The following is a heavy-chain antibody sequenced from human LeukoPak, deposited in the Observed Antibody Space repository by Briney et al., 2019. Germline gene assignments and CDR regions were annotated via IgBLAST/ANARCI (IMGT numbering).Heavy chain of an antibody. J-gene: IGHJ4*02. D-gene: IGHD3-10*01. V-gene: IGHV3-74*01. CDR1: GFTFSSYW. CDR2: IHSDGSST. CDR3: ARIGWPYYFDY. Sequence: GGSLRLSCAASGFTFSSYWMHWVRQAPGKGLVWVSRIHSDGSSTSYADSVRGRFTISRDDAKSTLYLQMNSLRAEDTAVYYCARIGWPYYFDYWGQGTLVTVSS.